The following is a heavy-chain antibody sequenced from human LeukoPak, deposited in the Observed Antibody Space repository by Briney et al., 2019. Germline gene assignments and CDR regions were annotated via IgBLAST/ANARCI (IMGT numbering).Heavy chain of an antibody. CDR1: GGTFSSYT. CDR2: IIPILGIA. V-gene: IGHV1-69*02. CDR3: ASYYYDSSGFFDY. Sequence: SVKVSCKASGGTFSSYTISWVRQAPGQGLEWMGRIIPILGIANYAQKFQGRVTITADRSTSTAYMELSSLRSEDTAVYYCASYYYDSSGFFDYWGQGTLVTVSS. J-gene: IGHJ4*02. D-gene: IGHD3-22*01.